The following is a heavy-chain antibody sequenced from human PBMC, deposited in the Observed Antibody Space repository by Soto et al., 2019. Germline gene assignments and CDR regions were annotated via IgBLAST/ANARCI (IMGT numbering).Heavy chain of an antibody. J-gene: IGHJ4*02. Sequence: SQTLSLTFAISGDSVSSNSSAWNCISQSPSRGLEWLGRTYYRSKWYNDYAVSVKSRITINPDTSKNQFSLQLNSVTPEDTAVYYCARAGTEYSYGLWYFDYWGQGTLVTVSS. CDR3: ARAGTEYSYGLWYFDY. CDR2: TYYRSKWYN. D-gene: IGHD5-18*01. V-gene: IGHV6-1*01. CDR1: GDSVSSNSSA.